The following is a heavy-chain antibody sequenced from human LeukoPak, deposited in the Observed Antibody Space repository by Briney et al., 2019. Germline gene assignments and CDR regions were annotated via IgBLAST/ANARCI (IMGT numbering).Heavy chain of an antibody. Sequence: SETLSLTCAVYGGSFSGYYWSWIRQPPGKGLEWIGEINHSGSTNYNPSLKSRVTISVDTSKNQFSLKLSSVTAADTAVYYCARRRRTAMVKGGFDYWGQGTLVTVSS. J-gene: IGHJ4*02. V-gene: IGHV4-34*01. CDR3: ARRRRTAMVKGGFDY. D-gene: IGHD5-18*01. CDR1: GGSFSGYY. CDR2: INHSGST.